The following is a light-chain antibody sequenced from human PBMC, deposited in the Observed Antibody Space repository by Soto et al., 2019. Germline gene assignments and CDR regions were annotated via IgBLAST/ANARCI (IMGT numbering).Light chain of an antibody. CDR2: SNN. Sequence: QSVLTQPPSASGTPGQRVTISCSGSSSNIGSNTVNWYQQLPGTAPTLLIYSNNQRPSGVPDRFSGSKSGTAATLALSGLQSEDEADDYCAAWDDSLNGYVFGTGTKLTVL. V-gene: IGLV1-44*01. J-gene: IGLJ1*01. CDR1: SSNIGSNT. CDR3: AAWDDSLNGYV.